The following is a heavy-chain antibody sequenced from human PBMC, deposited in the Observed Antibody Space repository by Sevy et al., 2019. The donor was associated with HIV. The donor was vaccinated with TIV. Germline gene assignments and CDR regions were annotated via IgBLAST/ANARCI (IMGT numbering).Heavy chain of an antibody. CDR2: IRSDGSTK. J-gene: IGHJ4*02. CDR3: ANDVPDAYFDY. Sequence: GGSLRLSCAASGFTFRNYGMHWVRQAPGKGLEWVAFIRSDGSTKYYADSVKGRFTISRDNFKNMVYLQMNSLRAEDTAVYYCANDVPDAYFDYWGQGTLVTVSS. V-gene: IGHV3-30*02. CDR1: GFTFRNYG. D-gene: IGHD2-8*01.